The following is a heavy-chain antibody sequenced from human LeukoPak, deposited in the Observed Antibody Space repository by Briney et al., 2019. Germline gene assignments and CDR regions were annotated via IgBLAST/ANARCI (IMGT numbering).Heavy chain of an antibody. CDR1: GYTXTGYY. CDR3: ARVLLTYYFDSSGYYDY. V-gene: IGHV1-2*02. Sequence: GASVKVSCKASGYTXTGYYMHWVRQAPGQGLEWMGWINPNRGGTNYAQKFQDRVTMTRDTSISTAYMELSRLRSDDTAVYYCARVLLTYYFDSSGYYDYWGQGTLVTVSS. D-gene: IGHD3-22*01. J-gene: IGHJ4*02. CDR2: INPNRGGT.